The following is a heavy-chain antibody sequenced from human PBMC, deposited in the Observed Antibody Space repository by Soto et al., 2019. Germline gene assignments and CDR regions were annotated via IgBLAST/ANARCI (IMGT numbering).Heavy chain of an antibody. D-gene: IGHD3-10*01. CDR2: IYYSGLT. CDR3: ARATYYYGSGMEDFDY. CDR1: GGSISSSSYY. V-gene: IGHV4-39*01. J-gene: IGHJ4*02. Sequence: QLQLQASGPGLVKPSETLSLTCTVSGGSISSSSYYWGWIRQPPGKGLEWIGSIYYSGLTYYNPSLKSRVTISVDTSQNQFSLKLSSVTAADTAVYYCARATYYYGSGMEDFDYWGQGTLVTVSS.